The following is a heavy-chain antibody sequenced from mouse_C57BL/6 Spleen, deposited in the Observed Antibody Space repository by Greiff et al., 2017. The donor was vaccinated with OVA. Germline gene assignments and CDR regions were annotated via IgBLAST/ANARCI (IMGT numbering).Heavy chain of an antibody. Sequence: QVQLKESGAELVRPGTSVKVSCKASGYAFTNYLIEWVKQRPGQGLEWIGVINPGSGGTNYNEKFKGKATLTADKSSSTAYMQLSSLTSEDSAVYFCARDGSDWYFDVWGTGTTVTVSS. CDR3: ARDGSDWYFDV. J-gene: IGHJ1*03. D-gene: IGHD2-3*01. CDR2: INPGSGGT. CDR1: GYAFTNYL. V-gene: IGHV1-54*01.